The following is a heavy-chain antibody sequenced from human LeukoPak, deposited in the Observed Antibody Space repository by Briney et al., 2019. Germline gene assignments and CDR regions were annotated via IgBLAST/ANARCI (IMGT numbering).Heavy chain of an antibody. CDR1: GGTSSSYA. CDR3: AREGDGIVGVHETD. D-gene: IGHD1-26*01. V-gene: IGHV1-69*13. J-gene: IGHJ4*02. Sequence: SVTLSCMASGGTSSSYAISWVRHAPGQGLEWMGGIIPIFGTANYAQKFQGRVTITADESTSTAYMELSSLRSEDTAVYYCAREGDGIVGVHETDWGQGTLVTVSS. CDR2: IIPIFGTA.